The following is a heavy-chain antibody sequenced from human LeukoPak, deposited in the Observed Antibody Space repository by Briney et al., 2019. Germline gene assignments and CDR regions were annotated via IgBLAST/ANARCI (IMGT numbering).Heavy chain of an antibody. Sequence: SVKVSCKAPGGTFSSYAISWVRQAPGQGLEWMGGIIPIFGTANYAQKFQGRVTITADESTSTAYMELSSLRSEDTAVYYCARAGYCSSTSCYYYYYYYMDVWGKGTTVTVSS. CDR3: ARAGYCSSTSCYYYYYYYMDV. J-gene: IGHJ6*03. V-gene: IGHV1-69*13. CDR1: GGTFSSYA. D-gene: IGHD2-2*01. CDR2: IIPIFGTA.